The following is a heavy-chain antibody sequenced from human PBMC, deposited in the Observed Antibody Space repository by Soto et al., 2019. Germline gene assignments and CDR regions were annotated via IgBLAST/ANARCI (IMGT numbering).Heavy chain of an antibody. V-gene: IGHV3-74*01. J-gene: IGHJ2*01. CDR1: GFIFSSYW. CDR3: ARGVQGSRYFEL. CDR2: LTNGGSSS. Sequence: EEQLVESGGGLVQPGGSLRLSCAASGFIFSSYWMHWVRQVPGKGLVWVSRLTNGGSSSSYADSVNGRFTVSRDNAKNTLYLQMSSLRAEDTAVYYCARGVQGSRYFELWGRGTLVTVSS.